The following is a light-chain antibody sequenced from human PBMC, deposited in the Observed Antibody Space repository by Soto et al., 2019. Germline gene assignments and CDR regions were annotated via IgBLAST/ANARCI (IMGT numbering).Light chain of an antibody. CDR3: QQLNSYVFA. V-gene: IGKV1-9*01. CDR1: QDVSRY. Sequence: DIQLTQSPSFLSASVGDRVTITCRASQDVSRYLAWYQQKPGKAPNLLIYAASTLRSGVPSRFSGSGSETEFTLTISSLQPEDFATYYCQQLNSYVFAFGPWDQSGYQT. J-gene: IGKJ3*01. CDR2: AAS.